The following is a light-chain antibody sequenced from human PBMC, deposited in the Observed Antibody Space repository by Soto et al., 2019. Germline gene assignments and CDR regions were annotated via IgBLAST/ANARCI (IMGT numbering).Light chain of an antibody. J-gene: IGKJ1*01. CDR1: QSISSW. V-gene: IGKV1-5*03. CDR2: QAS. CDR3: QQYYAYSWT. Sequence: DIQMTQSPSTLSASVGDRVTITCRASQSISSWLAWYQQKPGKAPKLLIYQASSLESEVTSRFSGSGSGTEFTLVINSLQPDDFATYYCQQYYAYSWTFGQGTKVEIQ.